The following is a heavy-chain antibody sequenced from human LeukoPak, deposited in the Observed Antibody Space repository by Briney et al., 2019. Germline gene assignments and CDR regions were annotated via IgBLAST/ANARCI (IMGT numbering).Heavy chain of an antibody. Sequence: GASVKVSCKASGYTFTSYDINWVRQATGQGLEWMGWMNPNSGDTGYAQKFQGRVTMTRNTSISTAYMELSSLRSEDTAVYYCARTYYDILTGPQDYYYGMDVWGQGTTVTVSS. CDR3: ARTYYDILTGPQDYYYGMDV. D-gene: IGHD3-9*01. CDR2: MNPNSGDT. V-gene: IGHV1-8*01. J-gene: IGHJ6*02. CDR1: GYTFTSYD.